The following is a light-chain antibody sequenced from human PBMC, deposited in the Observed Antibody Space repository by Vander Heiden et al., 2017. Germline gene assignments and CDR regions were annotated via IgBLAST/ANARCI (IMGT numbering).Light chain of an antibody. V-gene: IGKV1-5*03. J-gene: IGKJ1*01. CDR3: QQYNSYSPT. CDR1: QSIRSW. Sequence: DIQMTQPPSTLSASVGDRVTITCPASQSIRSWLAWYQQKPGKAPKLLIYKASSLESGVPSRFSGSGSGTEFTLTISSLQPDDFATYYCQQYNSYSPTFGQGTKVEIK. CDR2: KAS.